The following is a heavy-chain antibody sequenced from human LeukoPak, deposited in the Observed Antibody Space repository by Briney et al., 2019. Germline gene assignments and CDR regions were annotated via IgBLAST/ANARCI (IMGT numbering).Heavy chain of an antibody. CDR1: GYTFTSYG. CDR3: ARGTGGYCSGGSCYDFDY. CDR2: INPNSGGT. D-gene: IGHD2-15*01. V-gene: IGHV1-2*04. J-gene: IGHJ4*02. Sequence: ASVKVSCKASGYTFTSYGISWVRQAPGQGLEWMGWINPNSGGTNYAQKFQGWVTMTWDTSISTAYMELSRLRSDDTAVYYCARGTGGYCSGGSCYDFDYWGQGTLVTVSS.